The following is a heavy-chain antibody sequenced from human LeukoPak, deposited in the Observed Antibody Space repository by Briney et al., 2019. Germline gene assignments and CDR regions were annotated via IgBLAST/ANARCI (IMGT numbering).Heavy chain of an antibody. J-gene: IGHJ4*02. CDR3: ARCTTGRTFGSLREIKRSREIDY. V-gene: IGHV3-21*01. Sequence: GGSLRLSCAASGFTFSSYSMNWVRQAPGKGLEWVSSISSSSSNIYYAASVKGRFTISRDNAKNSLYLQMNSLRVEDTAVYYCARCTTGRTFGSLREIKRSREIDYWGQGTLVTVSS. CDR2: ISSSSSNI. D-gene: IGHD1-1*01. CDR1: GFTFSSYS.